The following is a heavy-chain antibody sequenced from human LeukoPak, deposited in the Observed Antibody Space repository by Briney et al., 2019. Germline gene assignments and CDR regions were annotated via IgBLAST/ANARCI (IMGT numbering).Heavy chain of an antibody. J-gene: IGHJ4*02. V-gene: IGHV4-59*01. Sequence: SETLSLTCTASGGSISGYFWSWIRQPPGKGLEWIGYIHFSGSSSYNPSLKSRLTISVDTSKNQFSLKLSSVTAADTAVYYCARYCSGENCYSRSYDYWGQGTPVTVSS. CDR3: ARYCSGENCYSRSYDY. CDR1: GGSISGYF. D-gene: IGHD2-15*01. CDR2: IHFSGSS.